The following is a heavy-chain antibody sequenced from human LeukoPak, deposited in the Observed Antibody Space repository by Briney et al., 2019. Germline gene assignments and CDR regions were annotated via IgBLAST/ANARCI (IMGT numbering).Heavy chain of an antibody. V-gene: IGHV1-8*03. CDR3: ARGRRGYSSTSRWGYYYYMDV. CDR2: MNPNSGNT. Sequence: GASVKVSCKASGYTYTSYDINWVRQATGQGLEWMGWMNPNSGNTGYAQKFQGRVTITRNTSISTAYMELSSLRSEDTAVYYCARGRRGYSSTSRWGYYYYMDVWGKGTTVTVSS. D-gene: IGHD2-2*01. J-gene: IGHJ6*03. CDR1: GYTYTSYD.